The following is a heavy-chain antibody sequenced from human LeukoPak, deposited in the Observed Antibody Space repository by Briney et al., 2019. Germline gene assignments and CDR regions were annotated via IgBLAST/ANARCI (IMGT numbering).Heavy chain of an antibody. CDR2: IYYSGST. Sequence: SETLSLTCTVSGGSISSSSYYWGWIRQPPGRGLEWIGSIYYSGSTYYNPSLKSRVTISVDTSKNQFSLKLSSVTAADTAVYYCAVLSGHYYYYMDVWGKGTTVTVSS. CDR1: GGSISSSSYY. CDR3: AVLSGHYYYYMDV. V-gene: IGHV4-39*01. J-gene: IGHJ6*03.